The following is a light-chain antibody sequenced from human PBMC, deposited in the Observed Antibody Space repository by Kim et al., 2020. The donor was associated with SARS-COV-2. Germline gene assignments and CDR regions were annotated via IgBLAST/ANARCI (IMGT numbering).Light chain of an antibody. Sequence: SYELTRPPSVSVSPGQTASITCSGDRLGNKYVSWYQQKPGQSPVLVIHQDTKRPSGIPERLSGSNSGDTATLTISETQAVDEADYYCQAWDNYIVIFGGGTQLTVL. V-gene: IGLV3-1*01. CDR2: QDT. CDR3: QAWDNYIVI. J-gene: IGLJ2*01. CDR1: RLGNKY.